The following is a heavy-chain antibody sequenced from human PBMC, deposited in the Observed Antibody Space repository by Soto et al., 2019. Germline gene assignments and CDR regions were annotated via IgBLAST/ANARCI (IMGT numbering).Heavy chain of an antibody. CDR1: GFTFSNAW. V-gene: IGHV3-15*01. CDR2: IKSDAYGGAI. CDR3: TTTKGLLEPPTIDF. J-gene: IGHJ4*02. Sequence: EVQLVESGGGLVKPGGSLRLSCAGSGFTFSNAWMSWVRRAPGKGLEWVGRIKSDAYGGAIDYAAPVKGRFTISRDDSKNTLFLQMNNLRAEDSAVYSCTTTKGLLEPPTIDFWGQGTQVIVSS. D-gene: IGHD2-8*01.